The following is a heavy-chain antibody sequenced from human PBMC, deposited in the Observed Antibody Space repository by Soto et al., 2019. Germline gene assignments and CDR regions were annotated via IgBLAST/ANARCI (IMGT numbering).Heavy chain of an antibody. Sequence: QMQLVQSGAEVKKPGSSVKVSCTTSGGTLSSFINYPINWVRQAPGQGLEWMGGIVPNVGTVNYAQKFQGRVTITADKSTGTAYMEVSSLRSEDTALYYCARRDTSGFLRYFDNWGQGTLVTVSS. D-gene: IGHD3-3*01. CDR2: IVPNVGTV. CDR3: ARRDTSGFLRYFDN. V-gene: IGHV1-69*06. CDR1: GGTLSSFINYP. J-gene: IGHJ4*02.